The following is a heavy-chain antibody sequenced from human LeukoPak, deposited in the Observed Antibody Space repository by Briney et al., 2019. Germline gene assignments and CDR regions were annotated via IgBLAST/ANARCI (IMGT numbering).Heavy chain of an antibody. CDR2: ISAYNGNT. CDR1: GYTFTSYG. V-gene: IGHV1-18*01. Sequence: GASVKVSCKASGYTFTSYGISWVRQAPGQGLEWMGWISAYNGNTNYAQKLQGRVTMTTDTSTSTAYMELRSLRSDDTAVYYCARETTVVTLSGLGYWGQGTLVTDSS. CDR3: ARETTVVTLSGLGY. D-gene: IGHD4-23*01. J-gene: IGHJ4*02.